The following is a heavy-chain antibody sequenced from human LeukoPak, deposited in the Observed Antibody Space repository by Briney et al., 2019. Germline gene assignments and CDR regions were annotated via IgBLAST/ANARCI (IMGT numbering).Heavy chain of an antibody. Sequence: GGSLRLSCAVSGFTVSSNYMNWVRQAPGKGLEWVSIIYSGSSTYYADSVKGRFTISRDNSKNTLFLQMNSLRADDTAVYYCAGVLVSSSWYDYFDYWGQGTLVTVSS. V-gene: IGHV3-53*01. J-gene: IGHJ4*02. D-gene: IGHD6-13*01. CDR3: AGVLVSSSWYDYFDY. CDR1: GFTVSSNY. CDR2: IYSGSST.